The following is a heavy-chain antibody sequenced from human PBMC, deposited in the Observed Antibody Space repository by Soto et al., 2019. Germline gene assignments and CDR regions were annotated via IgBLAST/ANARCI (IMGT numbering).Heavy chain of an antibody. J-gene: IGHJ5*02. D-gene: IGHD3-3*01. CDR3: AKGADFWSGYFWLDP. CDR1: GFTFSSYS. V-gene: IGHV3-23*01. Sequence: GGSLILSCAASGFTFSSYSMSWVRQAPGKGLEWVSAISGSGGSTYYADSVKGRFTISRDNSKNTLYLQMNSLRAEDTAVYYCAKGADFWSGYFWLDPWGQGTLVTVSS. CDR2: ISGSGGST.